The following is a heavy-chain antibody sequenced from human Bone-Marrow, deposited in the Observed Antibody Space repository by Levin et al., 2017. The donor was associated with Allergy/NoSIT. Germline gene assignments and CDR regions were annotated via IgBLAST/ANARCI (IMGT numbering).Heavy chain of an antibody. CDR3: ARDWCCTNGVCYTRDYYYGMDV. Sequence: GGSLRLSCAASGFTFSSYAMHWVRQAPGKGLEWVAVISYDGSNKYYADSVKGRFTISRDNSKNTLYLQMNSLRAEDTAVYYCARDWCCTNGVCYTRDYYYGMDVWGQGTTVTVSS. D-gene: IGHD2-8*01. V-gene: IGHV3-30-3*01. CDR2: ISYDGSNK. CDR1: GFTFSSYA. J-gene: IGHJ6*02.